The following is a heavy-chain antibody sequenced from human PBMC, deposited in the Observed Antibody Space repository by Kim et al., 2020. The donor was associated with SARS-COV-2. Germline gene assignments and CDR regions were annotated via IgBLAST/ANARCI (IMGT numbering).Heavy chain of an antibody. CDR2: IYHSGST. CDR3: ARELNVDYYGSGSYYRGAFGYGMDV. D-gene: IGHD3-10*01. Sequence: SETLSLTCAVSGGSISSSNWWSWVRQPPGKGLEWIGEIYHSGSTNYNPSLKSRVTISVDKSKNQFSLKLSSVTAADTAVYYCARELNVDYYGSGSYYRGAFGYGMDVWGQGTTVTVSS. CDR1: GGSISSSNW. J-gene: IGHJ6*02. V-gene: IGHV4-4*02.